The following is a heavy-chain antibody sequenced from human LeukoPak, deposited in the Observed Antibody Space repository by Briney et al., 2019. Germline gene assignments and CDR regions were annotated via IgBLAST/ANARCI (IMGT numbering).Heavy chain of an antibody. CDR3: ARGEGLDTAMVNAFDI. V-gene: IGHV3-66*01. J-gene: IGHJ3*02. Sequence: HPGGSLRLSCAASGFTVSSNYMSWVRQAPGKGLEWVSVIYSGGSTYYADSVKGRFTISRDNSKNTLYLQMNSLRAEDTAVYYCARGEGLDTAMVNAFDIWGQGTMVTVSS. CDR1: GFTVSSNY. CDR2: IYSGGST. D-gene: IGHD5-18*01.